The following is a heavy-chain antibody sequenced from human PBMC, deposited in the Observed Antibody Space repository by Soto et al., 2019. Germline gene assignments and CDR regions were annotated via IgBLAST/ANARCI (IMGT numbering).Heavy chain of an antibody. CDR3: ARDRLIDGYNYHDY. J-gene: IGHJ4*02. CDR1: GGSISNSNW. Sequence: SETLSLTCAVFGGSISNSNWWTWVRQPPGKGLDWIGEIFHSGSTNYNSSLMGRVTISVDTSKNQFSLKLSSVTAADTAVYYCARDRLIDGYNYHDYWGQGTLVTVSS. D-gene: IGHD5-12*01. CDR2: IFHSGST. V-gene: IGHV4-4*02.